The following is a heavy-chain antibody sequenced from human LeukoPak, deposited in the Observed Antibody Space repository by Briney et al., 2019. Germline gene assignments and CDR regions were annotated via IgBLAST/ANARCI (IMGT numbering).Heavy chain of an antibody. Sequence: PSETLSLTCTVSGGSISSCYWSWIRQPPGKGLEWIGYIYYSGSTNYNPSLKSRVTISVDTSKNQFSLKLSSVTAADTAVYYCARDSRAVAVAVFDYWGQGTLVTVSS. CDR1: GGSISSCY. D-gene: IGHD6-19*01. V-gene: IGHV4-59*01. CDR3: ARDSRAVAVAVFDY. J-gene: IGHJ4*02. CDR2: IYYSGST.